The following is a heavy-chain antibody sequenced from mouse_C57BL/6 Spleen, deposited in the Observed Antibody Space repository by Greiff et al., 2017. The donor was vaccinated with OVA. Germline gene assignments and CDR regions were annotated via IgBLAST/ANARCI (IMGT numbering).Heavy chain of an antibody. D-gene: IGHD3-2*02. CDR2: IDPSDSYT. Sequence: QVQLQQSGAELVKPGASVKLSCKASGYTFTSYWMQWVKQRPGQGLEWIGEIDPSDSYTNYNQKFKGKATLTVDTSSSTAYMQLSSLTSEDSAVYYCASPAQAFAYWGQGTLVTVSA. J-gene: IGHJ3*01. V-gene: IGHV1-50*01. CDR3: ASPAQAFAY. CDR1: GYTFTSYW.